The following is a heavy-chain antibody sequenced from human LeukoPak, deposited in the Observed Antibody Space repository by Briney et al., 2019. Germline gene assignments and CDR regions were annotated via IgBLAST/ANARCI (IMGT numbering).Heavy chain of an antibody. Sequence: PGGSLRLSCTATGLAVSGNYMSWFRQSPGKGMEWVSVIYSGGSTYYADSVKGRFTISRDNSKNTLYLQMNSLRAEDTAVNYCASPRGGTYYYDSSFDYWGQGTLVTVSS. CDR1: GLAVSGNY. CDR3: ASPRGGTYYYDSSFDY. V-gene: IGHV3-53*01. J-gene: IGHJ4*02. CDR2: IYSGGST. D-gene: IGHD3-22*01.